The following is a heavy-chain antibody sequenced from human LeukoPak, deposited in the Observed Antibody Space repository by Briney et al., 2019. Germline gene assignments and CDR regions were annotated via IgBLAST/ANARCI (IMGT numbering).Heavy chain of an antibody. CDR2: ISYDGSNK. V-gene: IGHV3-30*18. CDR1: GFTFSSYG. Sequence: GGSLRLSCAASGFTFSSYGMHWVRQAPGKGLEWVAVISYDGSNKYYADSVKGRFTISRDNSKNTLYLQMNSLTAEDTAVYYCAKDGGSLTYYFDYWGQGTLVTVSS. J-gene: IGHJ4*02. CDR3: AKDGGSLTYYFDY. D-gene: IGHD1-26*01.